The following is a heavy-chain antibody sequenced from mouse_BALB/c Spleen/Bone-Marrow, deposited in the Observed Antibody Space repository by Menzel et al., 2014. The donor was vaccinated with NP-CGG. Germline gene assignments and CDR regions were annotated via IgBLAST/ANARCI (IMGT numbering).Heavy chain of an antibody. CDR3: ESRGEYFDV. Sequence: VQLQQSGPELVKPGASVKISCKASGYSFTGYYMHWVKQSHGNSLDWIGYIYPYNGVSSYNQKFKGKATLTVDKSPSTAYMELRSLTSDDSAVYYCESRGEYFDVWGAGTTVTVSS. CDR1: GYSFTGYY. J-gene: IGHJ1*01. CDR2: IYPYNGVS. V-gene: IGHV1-31*01.